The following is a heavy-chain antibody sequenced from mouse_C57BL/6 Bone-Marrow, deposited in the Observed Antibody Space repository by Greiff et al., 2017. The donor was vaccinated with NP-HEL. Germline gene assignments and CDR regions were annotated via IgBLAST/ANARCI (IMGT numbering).Heavy chain of an antibody. CDR2: ISSGSSTI. CDR3: APMDFDY. J-gene: IGHJ2*01. Sequence: EVKLVESGGGLVKPGGSLKLSCAASGFTFSDYGMHWVRQAPEKGLEWVAYISSGSSTIYYADTVKGRFTISRDNAKNTLFLQMTSLRAEDTAMYYCAPMDFDYWGQGTTLTVSS. V-gene: IGHV5-17*01. CDR1: GFTFSDYG.